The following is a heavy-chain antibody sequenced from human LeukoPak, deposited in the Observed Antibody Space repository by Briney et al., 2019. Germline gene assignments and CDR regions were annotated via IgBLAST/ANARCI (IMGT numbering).Heavy chain of an antibody. J-gene: IGHJ3*02. CDR2: ISAYNGNT. CDR1: GYTFTSYG. CDR3: ARDSGYSPHDAFDI. V-gene: IGHV1-18*01. D-gene: IGHD5-18*01. Sequence: VASVKVSCKASGYTFTSYGISWVRQAPGQGLEWMGWISAYNGNTNYAQKLQGRVTMTTDTSTSTAYMELRSLRSDDTAVYYCARDSGYSPHDAFDIWGQGTMVTVSS.